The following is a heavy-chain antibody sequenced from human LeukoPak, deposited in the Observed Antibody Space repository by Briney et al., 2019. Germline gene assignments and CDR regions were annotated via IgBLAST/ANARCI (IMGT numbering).Heavy chain of an antibody. J-gene: IGHJ4*02. V-gene: IGHV3-30*02. CDR1: GFTFSSYG. CDR3: AKDIGKGGGYDREGYFDY. D-gene: IGHD5-12*01. Sequence: PGGSLRLSCAASGFTFSSYGMHWVRQAPGKGLEWVAFIRYDGSNKYYADSVKGRFTISRDNAKNSLYLQMNSLRAEDTALYYCAKDIGKGGGYDREGYFDYWGQGTLVTVSS. CDR2: IRYDGSNK.